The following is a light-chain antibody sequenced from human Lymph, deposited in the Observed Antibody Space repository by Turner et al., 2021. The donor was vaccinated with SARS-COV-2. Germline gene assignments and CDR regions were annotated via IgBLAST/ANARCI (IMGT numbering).Light chain of an antibody. J-gene: IGKJ1*01. CDR1: QSVSSSY. CDR3: QQYGSSPLT. CDR2: GAS. V-gene: IGKV3-20*01. Sequence: IVVTQSPGTLSLSPVERATLSCRASQSVSSSYLAWYQQKPGQAPRLLIYGASSRATGIPDRFSGSGSGTDFTLTISRLEPEDFAVYYCQQYGSSPLTFGQGTKVEIK.